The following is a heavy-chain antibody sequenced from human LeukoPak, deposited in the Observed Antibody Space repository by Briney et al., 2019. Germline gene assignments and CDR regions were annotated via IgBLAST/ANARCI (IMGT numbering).Heavy chain of an antibody. CDR2: IYYSGST. V-gene: IGHV4-59*01. CDR3: ARAWDTTIFGVGNWFDP. J-gene: IGHJ5*02. Sequence: PSETLSLTCTVSGGSISSYYWSWIRQPLGKGLEWIGYIYYSGSTNYNPSLKSRVTISVDTSKNQFSLKLSSVTAADTAVYYCARAWDTTIFGVGNWFDPWGQGTLVTVSS. CDR1: GGSISSYY. D-gene: IGHD3-3*01.